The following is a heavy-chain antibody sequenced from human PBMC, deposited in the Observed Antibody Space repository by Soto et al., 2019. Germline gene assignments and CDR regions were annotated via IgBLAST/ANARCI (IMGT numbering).Heavy chain of an antibody. Sequence: QVQLVQSGAEVKKPGASVKVSCKASGYTFTSYGINWVRQAPGQGLEWMGWISAYNGDTRYTQKFQDRVTMTTDTATRTAYMETRSLRPHDTAVYYCARGAYSYGVAHPWTKTEDVWGQGTTVTVPS. D-gene: IGHD5-18*01. CDR2: ISAYNGDT. CDR3: ARGAYSYGVAHPWTKTEDV. CDR1: GYTFTSYG. V-gene: IGHV1-18*01. J-gene: IGHJ6*02.